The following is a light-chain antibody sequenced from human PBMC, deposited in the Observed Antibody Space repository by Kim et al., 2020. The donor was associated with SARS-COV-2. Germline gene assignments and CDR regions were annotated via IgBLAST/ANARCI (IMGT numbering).Light chain of an antibody. CDR1: NIGTKN. CDR3: QVWDSSTGV. V-gene: IGLV3-9*01. Sequence: SYELTQPLSVSVALGQTARITCGGNNIGTKNVHWLQQKPGQAPVLVICGDSNRPSGIPERFSGSNSGNTATLTISRAQPGDEADYYCQVWDSSTGVFGGG. CDR2: GDS. J-gene: IGLJ3*02.